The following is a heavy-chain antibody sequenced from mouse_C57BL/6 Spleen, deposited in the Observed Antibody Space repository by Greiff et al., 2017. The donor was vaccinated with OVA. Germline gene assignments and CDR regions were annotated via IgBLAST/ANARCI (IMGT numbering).Heavy chain of an antibody. Sequence: VQLQQSGAELVKPGASVKISCKASGYAFSSYWMNWVKQRPGKGLEWIGQIYPGDGDTNYNGKFKGKATLTADKSSSTAYMQLSSLTSEDSAVYFCARDGDGSPYFDVWGTGTTVTVSS. J-gene: IGHJ1*03. CDR1: GYAFSSYW. CDR2: IYPGDGDT. D-gene: IGHD2-3*01. V-gene: IGHV1-80*01. CDR3: ARDGDGSPYFDV.